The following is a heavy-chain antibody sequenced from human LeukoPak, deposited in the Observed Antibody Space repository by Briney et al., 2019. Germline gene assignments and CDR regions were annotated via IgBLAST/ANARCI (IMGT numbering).Heavy chain of an antibody. J-gene: IGHJ4*02. CDR3: AKEGVAAAGTGYFDY. D-gene: IGHD6-13*01. CDR2: ISSSGSTI. V-gene: IGHV3-11*01. CDR1: GFTFSDYY. Sequence: GGSLRLSCAASGFTFSDYYMSWIRQAPGKGLEWVSYISSSGSTIYYADSVKGRFTISRDNAKNSLYLQMNSLRAEDTALYYCAKEGVAAAGTGYFDYWGQGTLVTVSS.